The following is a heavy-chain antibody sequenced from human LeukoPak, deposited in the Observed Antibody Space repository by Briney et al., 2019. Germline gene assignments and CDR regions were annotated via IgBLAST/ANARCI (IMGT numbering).Heavy chain of an antibody. D-gene: IGHD2-21*02. Sequence: SETLSLTCTVSGGSMRKYYWSWIRQSAAKGLEWIGRIYYSWDTKHNPSLTSRVTLSVDTSKNQFSLKLNSGTAADTAVYYCARDPLRVTGWYFNFWGRGTLVTVSS. CDR2: IYYSWDT. V-gene: IGHV4-4*07. J-gene: IGHJ2*01. CDR1: GGSMRKYY. CDR3: ARDPLRVTGWYFNF.